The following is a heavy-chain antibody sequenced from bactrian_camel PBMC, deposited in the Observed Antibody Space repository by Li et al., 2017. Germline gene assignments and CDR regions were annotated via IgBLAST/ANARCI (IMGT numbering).Heavy chain of an antibody. CDR2: TDSDGNT. D-gene: IGHD3*01. Sequence: VQLVESGGGLAQNGGSLRLSCTATESTFRNYCMGWLRQAPGKEPEAEVVASTDSDGNTHYAESVEGRFTISRDNAKNTLYLQLDSLKTEDTGMYYCTRGSAQRVGTDRGQGTQVTVS. J-gene: IGHJ4*01. CDR1: ESTFRNYC. CDR3: TRGSAQRVGTD. V-gene: IGHV3S67*01.